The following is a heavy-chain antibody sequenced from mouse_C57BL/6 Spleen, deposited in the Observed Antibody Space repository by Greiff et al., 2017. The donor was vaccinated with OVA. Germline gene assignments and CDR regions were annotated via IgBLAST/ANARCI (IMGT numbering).Heavy chain of an antibody. Sequence: EVHLVESGGGLVKPGGSLKLSCAASGFTFSSYAMSWVRQTPEKRLEWVATISDGGSYTYYPDNVKGRFTISRDNAKNNLYLQMSHLKSEDTAMYYCAREPLYYASGGYFDVWGTGTTVTVSS. CDR3: AREPLYYASGGYFDV. CDR1: GFTFSSYA. V-gene: IGHV5-4*01. D-gene: IGHD1-1*01. J-gene: IGHJ1*03. CDR2: ISDGGSYT.